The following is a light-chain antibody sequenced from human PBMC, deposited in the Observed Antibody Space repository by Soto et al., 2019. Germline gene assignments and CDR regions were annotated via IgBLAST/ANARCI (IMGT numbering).Light chain of an antibody. CDR1: QSISSY. Sequence: DIQMTQSPSSLSASVGDRVTITCRASQSISSYLNWYQQKPGKAPKLLIYAASSLQSGVQSRFSGSGSGTDFTLTISSLQPEDFVTYYCQQSYSTPPTFGQGTKVEIK. CDR2: AAS. CDR3: QQSYSTPPT. V-gene: IGKV1-39*01. J-gene: IGKJ1*01.